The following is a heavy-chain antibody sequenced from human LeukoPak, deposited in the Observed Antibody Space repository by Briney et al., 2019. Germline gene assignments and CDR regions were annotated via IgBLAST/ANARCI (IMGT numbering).Heavy chain of an antibody. Sequence: PGESLKISCKGPGYSFTNYWIGWVRQMPGKGLEWMGIIYPGDSDTRYSPSFQGQVTISADKSISTAYLQWSSLKASDTAIYYCARHAVRNGYNRHNDYWGQGTLVTVSS. J-gene: IGHJ4*02. D-gene: IGHD5-24*01. CDR3: ARHAVRNGYNRHNDY. V-gene: IGHV5-51*01. CDR1: GYSFTNYW. CDR2: IYPGDSDT.